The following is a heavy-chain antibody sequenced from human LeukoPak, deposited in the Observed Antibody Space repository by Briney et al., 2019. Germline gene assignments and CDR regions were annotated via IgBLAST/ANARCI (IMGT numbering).Heavy chain of an antibody. Sequence: ASVKVSCKTSGYTFTSYGISWVRQAPGQGLEWKGRISAYNGNTNYVQKFRGRVAMTTDTSTSTVYMDLRSLRSDDTAVYYCARDIATVQHQDWGQGTLVTVSS. CDR2: ISAYNGNT. J-gene: IGHJ4*02. CDR3: ARDIATVQHQD. CDR1: GYTFTSYG. V-gene: IGHV1-18*01. D-gene: IGHD1-1*01.